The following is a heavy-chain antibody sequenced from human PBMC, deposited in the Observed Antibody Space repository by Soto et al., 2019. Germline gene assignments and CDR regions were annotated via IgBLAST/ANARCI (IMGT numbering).Heavy chain of an antibody. CDR2: IRTYNGDT. CDR3: AREGVAPYYYYGMDV. V-gene: IGHV1-18*01. Sequence: ASVKVSCKASGYTFTRSGISWVRQAPGQRLEWMGWIRTYNGDTKYAQMFQGRVTMTTDTSASTAYMELTSLRSDDTAVYYCAREGVAPYYYYGMDVWGQGTRVTVAS. CDR1: GYTFTRSG. D-gene: IGHD5-12*01. J-gene: IGHJ6*01.